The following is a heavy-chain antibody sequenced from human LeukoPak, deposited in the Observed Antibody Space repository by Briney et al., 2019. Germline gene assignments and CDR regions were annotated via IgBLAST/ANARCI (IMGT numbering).Heavy chain of an antibody. J-gene: IGHJ6*03. D-gene: IGHD3-3*01. Sequence: SETLSLTRTVSGGSISSSSYYWGWIRQPPGQGLEWIGSIYYSWSTYYNPSLKSRVTISVDTSKNQFTLKLSSVTAADTAVYYCARPQTYYDFWSGYPYYYYYYMDVWGKGTTVTVSS. CDR3: ARPQTYYDFWSGYPYYYYYYMDV. V-gene: IGHV4-39*01. CDR2: IYYSWST. CDR1: GGSISSSSYY.